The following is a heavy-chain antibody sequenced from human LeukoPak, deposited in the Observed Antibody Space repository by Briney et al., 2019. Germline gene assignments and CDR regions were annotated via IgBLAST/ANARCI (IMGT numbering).Heavy chain of an antibody. J-gene: IGHJ5*02. V-gene: IGHV4-61*01. CDR3: TRGVVVVATYNWFDP. Sequence: SETLSLTCTVSGGSVSSGSYYWSWIRQPPGKGLEWIGYIYYSGSTNYNPSLKSRVTISVGTSKNQFSLKLSSVTAADTAVYYCTRGVVVVATYNWFDPWGQGTLVTVSS. D-gene: IGHD2-15*01. CDR2: IYYSGST. CDR1: GGSVSSGSYY.